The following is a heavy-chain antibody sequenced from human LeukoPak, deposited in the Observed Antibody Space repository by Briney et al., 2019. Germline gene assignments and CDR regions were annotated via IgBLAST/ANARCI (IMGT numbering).Heavy chain of an antibody. Sequence: ASVKVSCKASGYTFTSYVINWVRQATGQGLEWMGWMNPNSGNTGYAQKFQGRVTMTRNTSISTAYMELSSLRSEDTAVYYCAREYYYGSGSYSAWFDPWGQGTLVTVSS. J-gene: IGHJ5*02. CDR1: GYTFTSYV. CDR2: MNPNSGNT. V-gene: IGHV1-8*01. D-gene: IGHD3-10*01. CDR3: AREYYYGSGSYSAWFDP.